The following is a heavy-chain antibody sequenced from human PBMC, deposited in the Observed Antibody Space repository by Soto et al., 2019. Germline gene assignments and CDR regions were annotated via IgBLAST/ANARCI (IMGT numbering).Heavy chain of an antibody. CDR2: IYYSGNT. Sequence: SETLSLTCTVSGGSISSYYWSWIRQPPGKGLEWIGYIYYSGNTNYNPSLKSRVTISVDTSKNQFSLKLSSVTAADTAVYYCARVVGDGYCSSTDPGWCWFDPWGQGTLVTVSS. CDR3: ARVVGDGYCSSTDPGWCWFDP. D-gene: IGHD2-2*01. J-gene: IGHJ5*02. CDR1: GGSISSYY. V-gene: IGHV4-59*01.